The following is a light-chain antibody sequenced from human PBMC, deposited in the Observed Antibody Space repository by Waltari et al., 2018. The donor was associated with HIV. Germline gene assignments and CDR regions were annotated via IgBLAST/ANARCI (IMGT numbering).Light chain of an antibody. CDR2: EAS. V-gene: IGKV1-5*03. CDR1: QSISFW. Sequence: DIQMTQSPSTLSASVGDRVTITCRASQSISFWLAWYQQKPGKAPKLLMYEASSLESGVPSRFSGSGSGTEFTLTISSLQPDDFATYYCQQYNSYSRTFGQGTKVDIK. CDR3: QQYNSYSRT. J-gene: IGKJ1*01.